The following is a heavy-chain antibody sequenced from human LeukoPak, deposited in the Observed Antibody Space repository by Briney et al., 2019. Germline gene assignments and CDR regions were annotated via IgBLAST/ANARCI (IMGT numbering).Heavy chain of an antibody. CDR1: GFTFSSYS. Sequence: GRSLRLSCAASGFTFSSYSMNWVRQAPGKGLEWVSSISSSSSYIYYADSVKGRFTISRDNAKNSLYLQMNSLRAEDTAVYYCARGEVDCSSTSCYLGYYYYGMDVWGQGTTVTVSS. CDR3: ARGEVDCSSTSCYLGYYYYGMDV. J-gene: IGHJ6*02. V-gene: IGHV3-21*01. D-gene: IGHD2-2*01. CDR2: ISSSSSYI.